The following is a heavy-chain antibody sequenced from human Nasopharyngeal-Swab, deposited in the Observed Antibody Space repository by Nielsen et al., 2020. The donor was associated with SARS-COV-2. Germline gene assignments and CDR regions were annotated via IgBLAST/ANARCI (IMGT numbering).Heavy chain of an antibody. CDR3: ARGPDTAMVFFDY. CDR2: INHSGST. D-gene: IGHD5-18*01. J-gene: IGHJ4*02. CDR1: GGSFSGYY. V-gene: IGHV4-34*01. Sequence: SATLSLTCAVYGGSFSGYYWSWIRQPPGKGLEWIGEINHSGSTNYNPSLKSRVTISVDTSKNQFSLKLSSVTAAETAVYYCARGPDTAMVFFDYWGQGTLVTVSS.